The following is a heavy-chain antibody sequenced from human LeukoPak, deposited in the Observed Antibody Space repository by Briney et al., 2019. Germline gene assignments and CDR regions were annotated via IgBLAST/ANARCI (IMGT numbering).Heavy chain of an antibody. CDR1: GFTFSSYA. CDR2: ISASGST. J-gene: IGHJ4*02. V-gene: IGHV3-23*01. D-gene: IGHD5-12*01. Sequence: GGSLRLSCTASGFTFSSYAMNWVRQAPGKGLEWVSGISASGSTYYADSVKGRFTVSRDNSKNTLYLQMNSLRAEDTAVYYCAKEGVASIIASEYYFDYWGQGTLVTVSS. CDR3: AKEGVASIIASEYYFDY.